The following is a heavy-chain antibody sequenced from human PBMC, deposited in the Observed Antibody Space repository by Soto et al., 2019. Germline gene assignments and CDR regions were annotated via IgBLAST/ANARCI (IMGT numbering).Heavy chain of an antibody. Sequence: QVQLVESGGGVVQPGRSLRLSCAASGFTFSSYAMHWVRQAPGKGLEWVAVISYDGSNKYYADSVKGRFTISRDNSKNTLYLQMNSLRAEDTAVYYCAKLFREYQLLGAFDIWGQGTMVTVSS. CDR1: GFTFSSYA. D-gene: IGHD2-2*01. V-gene: IGHV3-30*18. J-gene: IGHJ3*02. CDR2: ISYDGSNK. CDR3: AKLFREYQLLGAFDI.